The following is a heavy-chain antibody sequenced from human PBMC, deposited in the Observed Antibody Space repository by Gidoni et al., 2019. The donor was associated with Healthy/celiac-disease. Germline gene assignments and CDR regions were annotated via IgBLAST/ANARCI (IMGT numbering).Heavy chain of an antibody. CDR3: ARDAIFGVVDY. Sequence: EVQLVESAGGLVTPGGSLRLSCAASGFTFSSYSLNWVRQAPGKGLEWVSAISSSSSYIYYADSVKGRFTISRDNAKNSLYLQMNSLRAEDTAVYYCARDAIFGVVDYWGQGTLVTVSS. D-gene: IGHD3-3*01. V-gene: IGHV3-21*01. CDR2: ISSSSSYI. CDR1: GFTFSSYS. J-gene: IGHJ4*02.